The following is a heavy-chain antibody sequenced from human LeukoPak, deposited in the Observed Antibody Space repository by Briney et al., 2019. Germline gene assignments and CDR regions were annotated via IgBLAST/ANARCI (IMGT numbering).Heavy chain of an antibody. D-gene: IGHD6-6*01. V-gene: IGHV3-7*05. CDR1: GFTFTNYW. CDR2: IKQDGGQK. J-gene: IGHJ4*02. Sequence: GGSLRLSCAASGFTFTNYWMSWVRQAPGEGLEWVANIKQDGGQKYYMDPVKGRFTISRDNAKNSVYLQMNSLRLEDTAVYFCARIGYSSSSLDYWGQGTLVTVSS. CDR3: ARIGYSSSSLDY.